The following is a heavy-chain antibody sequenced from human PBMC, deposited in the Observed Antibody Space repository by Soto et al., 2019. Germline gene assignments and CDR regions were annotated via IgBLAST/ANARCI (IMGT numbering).Heavy chain of an antibody. Sequence: LSLTCTVSGGSISSGDYYWSWIRQPPGKGLEWIGYIYYSGSTYYNPSLKSRVTISVDTSKNQFSLKLSSVTAADTAVYYCARVFASSSWYVGFDYWGQGTLVTVSS. J-gene: IGHJ4*02. CDR3: ARVFASSSWYVGFDY. CDR1: GGSISSGDYY. D-gene: IGHD6-13*01. V-gene: IGHV4-30-4*01. CDR2: IYYSGST.